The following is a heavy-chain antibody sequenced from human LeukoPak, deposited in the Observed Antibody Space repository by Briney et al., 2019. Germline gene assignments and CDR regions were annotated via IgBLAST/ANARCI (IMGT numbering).Heavy chain of an antibody. V-gene: IGHV4-30-4*01. D-gene: IGHD4-17*01. J-gene: IGHJ6*02. CDR2: IYYSGST. CDR1: GGSINSGDYY. Sequence: SQTLSLTCTVSGGSINSGDYYWSWIRQPPGKGLEWIGYIYYSGSTYYNPSLKSRVTISVDTSKNQFSLKLSSVTAADTAVYYCARSGDSLFGMDVWGQGTTVTVSS. CDR3: ARSGDSLFGMDV.